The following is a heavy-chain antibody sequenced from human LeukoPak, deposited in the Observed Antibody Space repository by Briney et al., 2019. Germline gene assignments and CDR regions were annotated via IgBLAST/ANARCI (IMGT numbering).Heavy chain of an antibody. CDR3: ARHANYYDSSGFYQYFDY. Sequence: SETLSLTCTVSGGSISSYYWSWIRQPPGKGLEWIAYLFYSGSTDYNPSLKSRVTISVDTSKNQFSLKLNSVTAADTAVYYCARHANYYDSSGFYQYFDYWGQGTLVTVSS. D-gene: IGHD3-22*01. CDR2: LFYSGST. J-gene: IGHJ4*02. CDR1: GGSISSYY. V-gene: IGHV4-59*08.